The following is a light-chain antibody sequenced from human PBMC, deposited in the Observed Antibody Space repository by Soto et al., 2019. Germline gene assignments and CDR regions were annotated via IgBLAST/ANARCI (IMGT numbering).Light chain of an antibody. CDR2: LGS. Sequence: DIVMTQSPLSLPVTPGEPASISCRSSQSLPHSNGYNYLDWYLQKPGQSPQLLIYLGSNRASGVPDRFSGSGSGTDFTLKISRVEAEDVGVYYCMQALQTPVTFGQGTKVDIK. V-gene: IGKV2-28*01. CDR3: MQALQTPVT. CDR1: QSLPHSNGYNY. J-gene: IGKJ1*01.